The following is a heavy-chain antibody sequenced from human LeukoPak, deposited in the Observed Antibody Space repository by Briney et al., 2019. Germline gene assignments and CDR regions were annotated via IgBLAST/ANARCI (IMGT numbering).Heavy chain of an antibody. Sequence: PSETLSLTCAVYGGSFSGYYWSWIRQPPGKGLEWIGEINHSGSTNYNPSLKSRVTISVDTSKNQSSLKLSSVTAADTAVYYCARHRLHKWFDPWGQGTLVTVSS. CDR1: GGSFSGYY. CDR3: ARHRLHKWFDP. V-gene: IGHV4-34*01. J-gene: IGHJ5*02. CDR2: INHSGST.